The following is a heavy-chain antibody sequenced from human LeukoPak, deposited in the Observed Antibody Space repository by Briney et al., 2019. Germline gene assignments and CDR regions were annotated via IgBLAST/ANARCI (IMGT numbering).Heavy chain of an antibody. D-gene: IGHD6-19*01. CDR1: GFPFSSYD. CDR2: INSDSGTI. Sequence: PGGSLRLSCAASGFPFSSYDMNWVRQAPGKGLEWLSYINSDSGTIYYADSVKGRFTISRDNAKNSLNLQMNSLRDEDTAVYYCARDLYNSGGDYWGQGTLVTVSS. J-gene: IGHJ4*02. CDR3: ARDLYNSGGDY. V-gene: IGHV3-48*02.